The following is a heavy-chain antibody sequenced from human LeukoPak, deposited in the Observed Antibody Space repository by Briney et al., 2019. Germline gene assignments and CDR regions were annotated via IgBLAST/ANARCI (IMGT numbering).Heavy chain of an antibody. D-gene: IGHD1-7*01. J-gene: IGHJ4*02. V-gene: IGHV3-33*06. CDR1: GFTFSSYG. CDR3: AKERLELRSLDY. Sequence: GGSLRLSCAASGFTFSSYGMHWVRQAPGKGLEWAAVIWYDGSNKYYADSVKGRFTISRDNSKNTLYLQMNSLRAEDTAVYYCAKERLELRSLDYWGQGTLVTVSS. CDR2: IWYDGSNK.